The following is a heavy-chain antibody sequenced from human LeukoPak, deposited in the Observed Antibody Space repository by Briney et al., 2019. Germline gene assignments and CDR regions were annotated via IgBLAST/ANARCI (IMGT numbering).Heavy chain of an antibody. J-gene: IGHJ4*02. V-gene: IGHV1-24*01. CDR2: FDPEDGET. D-gene: IGHD3-9*01. Sequence: ASVKVSCKASGGTFSSYAISWVRQAPGQGLEWMGGFDPEDGETIYAQKFQGRVTMTEDTSTDTAYMELSSLRSEDTAVYYCATLARVDWLPIDYWGQGTLVTVSS. CDR1: GGTFSSYA. CDR3: ATLARVDWLPIDY.